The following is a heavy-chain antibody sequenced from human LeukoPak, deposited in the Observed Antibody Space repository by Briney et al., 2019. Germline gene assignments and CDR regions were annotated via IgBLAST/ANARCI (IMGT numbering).Heavy chain of an antibody. J-gene: IGHJ3*02. CDR1: GGTFSSYA. Sequence: ASVKVSCKASGGTFSSYAISWVRQAPGQGLEWMGGIIPIFGTANYAQKFQGRVTITADESTSTAYMELSSLRSEDTAVYYCARDRYDILTGHDAFDIWGQGTMVTVSS. CDR3: ARDRYDILTGHDAFDI. CDR2: IIPIFGTA. V-gene: IGHV1-69*13. D-gene: IGHD3-9*01.